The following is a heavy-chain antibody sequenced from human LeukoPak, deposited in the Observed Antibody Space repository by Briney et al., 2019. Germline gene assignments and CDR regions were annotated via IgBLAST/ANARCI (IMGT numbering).Heavy chain of an antibody. D-gene: IGHD6-13*01. Sequence: PGGSLRLSCAASGFTFSSYGMHWVRQAPGKGPEWVTFIRYDGNNNYYADSVKGRFTISRDNSKNTLYLQMNSLRPEDTAVYFCAKGVAAAGRYLQHWGQGTLVTVSS. CDR1: GFTFSSYG. CDR2: IRYDGNNN. CDR3: AKGVAAAGRYLQH. V-gene: IGHV3-30*02. J-gene: IGHJ1*01.